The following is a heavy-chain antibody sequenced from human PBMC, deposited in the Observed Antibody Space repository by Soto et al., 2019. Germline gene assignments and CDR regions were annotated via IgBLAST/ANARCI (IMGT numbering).Heavy chain of an antibody. Sequence: PGGSLRLSCAASGFTFSSFSMNWVRQAPGKGLEWVSYITTSSAMYYADSVKGRFTISRDNAKNSLYLQMNSLRDEDTAVYYCVRDPPGSHFDYWGQGTLVTVSS. D-gene: IGHD1-26*01. CDR1: GFTFSSFS. CDR3: VRDPPGSHFDY. CDR2: ITTSSAM. J-gene: IGHJ4*02. V-gene: IGHV3-48*02.